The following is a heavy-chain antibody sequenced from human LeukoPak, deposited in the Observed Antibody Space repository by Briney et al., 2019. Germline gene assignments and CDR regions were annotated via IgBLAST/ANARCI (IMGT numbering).Heavy chain of an antibody. CDR1: GFIFSTYG. J-gene: IGHJ4*02. V-gene: IGHV3-30*18. Sequence: GGSLRLSCAAPGFIFSTYGMHWVRQAPGKGLEWVAVISYDGSNKYYADSVKGRFTISRDNSKNTLYLQMNSLRAEDTALYYCAKDDGDYGFDYWGQGTLVTVSS. CDR2: ISYDGSNK. CDR3: AKDDGDYGFDY. D-gene: IGHD4-17*01.